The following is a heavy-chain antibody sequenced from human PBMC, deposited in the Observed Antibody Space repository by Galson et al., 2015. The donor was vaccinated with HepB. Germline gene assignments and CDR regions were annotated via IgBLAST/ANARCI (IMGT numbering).Heavy chain of an antibody. J-gene: IGHJ4*02. CDR3: ARLDYGDFVHS. Sequence: QVQLQESGPGLVKPSETLSLTCTVSDGSISRYYWGWIRQPPGKGLEWIGYIYYSGNTNYNPSLKSRVTMSVDTSKNQFSLKLSSVTAADTAVYYCARLDYGDFVHSWGQGTLVTVSS. CDR2: IYYSGNT. V-gene: IGHV4-59*01. CDR1: DGSISRYY. D-gene: IGHD4-17*01.